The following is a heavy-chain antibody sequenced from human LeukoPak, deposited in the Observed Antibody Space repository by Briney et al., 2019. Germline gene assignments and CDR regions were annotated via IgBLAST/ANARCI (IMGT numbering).Heavy chain of an antibody. V-gene: IGHV3-21*01. Sequence: GGSLRLSCGASGFTFSGYSMNWVRQAPERGLEWVSSISTSSSYIYYADSVKGRFTISRDNAKKSLYLQMNSLRAEDTAVYYCARDAKYYYGSRTYFFFEYWGQGTLLTVSS. CDR2: ISTSSSYI. J-gene: IGHJ4*02. CDR1: GFTFSGYS. CDR3: ARDAKYYYGSRTYFFFEY. D-gene: IGHD3-10*01.